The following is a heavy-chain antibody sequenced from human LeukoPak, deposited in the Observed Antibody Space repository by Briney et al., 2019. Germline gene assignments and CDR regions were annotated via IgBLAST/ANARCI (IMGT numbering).Heavy chain of an antibody. CDR3: AKALGGELAVLVY. CDR1: GFTFSSYA. D-gene: IGHD3-16*01. V-gene: IGHV3-23*01. J-gene: IGHJ4*02. CDR2: IVGSGDST. Sequence: GGSLRLSCAASGFTFSSYAMSWVRQTPEKGLEWVSGIVGSGDSTHYADSVKGRFTVSRDNSKNTMYLQMNSLRAEDTAVYYCAKALGGELAVLVYWGQGTLVTVSS.